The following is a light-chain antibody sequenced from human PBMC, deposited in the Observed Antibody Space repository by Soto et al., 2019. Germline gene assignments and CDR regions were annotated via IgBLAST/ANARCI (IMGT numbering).Light chain of an antibody. CDR2: EVS. Sequence: QSVLTQPASVSGSPGQSITISCTRTSSDVGGYKYVSWYQQHPGKAPKLMIYEVSNRPSGVSNRFSGSKSGNTASLTISGLQAEDEADYYCSSYSSSRDVFFGGGTKVTVL. CDR3: SSYSSSRDVF. V-gene: IGLV2-14*01. J-gene: IGLJ2*01. CDR1: SSDVGGYKY.